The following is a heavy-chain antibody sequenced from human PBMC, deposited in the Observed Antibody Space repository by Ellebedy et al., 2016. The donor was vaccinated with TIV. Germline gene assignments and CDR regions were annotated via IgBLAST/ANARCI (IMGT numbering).Heavy chain of an antibody. CDR3: ARGWFGSGMGV. CDR2: TYYRSKWNN. D-gene: IGHD3-10*01. CDR1: GDSVSTDIG. Sequence: SQTLSLTCVISGDSVSTDIGWNWIRQSPSRGLEWLGRTYYRSKWNNDYAVSLKSRITINPETSKNLFSPQLNSVTPEDTAVYYCARGWFGSGMGVWGQGTTVIVSS. V-gene: IGHV6-1*01. J-gene: IGHJ6*02.